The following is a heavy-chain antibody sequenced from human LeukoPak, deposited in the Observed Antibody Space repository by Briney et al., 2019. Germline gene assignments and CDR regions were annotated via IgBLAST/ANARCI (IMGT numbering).Heavy chain of an antibody. CDR2: IYYSGST. J-gene: IGHJ4*02. Sequence: SETLSLTCTVSGGSISSYYWSWIRQPPGKGLEWIGYIYYSGSTNYNPSLKSRVTISVDTSKNQFSLKLSSVTAADTAVYYCARDRGRYFDGPQTDYWGQGILVTVSS. CDR3: ARDRGRYFDGPQTDY. CDR1: GGSISSYY. V-gene: IGHV4-59*12. D-gene: IGHD3-9*01.